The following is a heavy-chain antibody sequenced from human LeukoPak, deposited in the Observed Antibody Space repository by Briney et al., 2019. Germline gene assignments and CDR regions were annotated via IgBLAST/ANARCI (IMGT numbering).Heavy chain of an antibody. D-gene: IGHD2-15*01. V-gene: IGHV4-59*01. CDR1: GGSIRYYY. CDR3: ARKGGLFDY. J-gene: IGHJ4*02. Sequence: SETLTLTRTVSGGSIRYYYWSWIRQSPGKGLEWIGYIYYNGSTNYNPSLKSRVTISVDMSKNQFSLKMSSVTAADTAVYYCARKGGLFDYWGQGRLVTVSS. CDR2: IYYNGST.